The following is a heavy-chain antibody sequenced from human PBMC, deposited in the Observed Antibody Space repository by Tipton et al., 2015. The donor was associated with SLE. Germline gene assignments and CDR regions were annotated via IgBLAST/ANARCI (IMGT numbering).Heavy chain of an antibody. D-gene: IGHD3-3*01. CDR3: ARIQLENFWSGLCVD. V-gene: IGHV4-39*07. CDR2: IFYAGST. CDR1: GASISGSSYY. Sequence: TLSLTCAVSGASISGSSYYWGWIRQPPGKGLEWIGTIFYAGSTYSNSSLKSRITMSVDTSKNQFSLKVRSVTAADTAIYYCARIQLENFWSGLCVDWGQGSLVTVSS. J-gene: IGHJ4*02.